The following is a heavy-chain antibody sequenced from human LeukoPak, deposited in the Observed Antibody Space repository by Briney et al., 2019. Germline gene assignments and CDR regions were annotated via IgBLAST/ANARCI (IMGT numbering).Heavy chain of an antibody. V-gene: IGHV4-34*01. CDR2: INHSGST. Sequence: SETLSLTCAVYGGSFSGYYWSWLRQPPGKGLEWIGEINHSGSTTYNPSLKSRVTISVDTSKNQFSLKLSSVTAADTAVYYCARMYYYDSSGPYYYYYGMDVWGQGTTVTVSS. CDR3: ARMYYYDSSGPYYYYYGMDV. D-gene: IGHD3-22*01. CDR1: GGSFSGYY. J-gene: IGHJ6*02.